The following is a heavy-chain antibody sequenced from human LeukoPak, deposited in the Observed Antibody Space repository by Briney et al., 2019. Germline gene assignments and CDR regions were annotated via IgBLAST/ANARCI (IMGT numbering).Heavy chain of an antibody. D-gene: IGHD3-10*01. Sequence: GGSLRLSCAASGFTFSIYSMNWVRQAPGKGLEWVSSISSSSSYIYYADSVKGRFTISRDNAKNSLYLQMNSLRAEDTAVYYCARYYGSGSYYTDYWGQGTLVTVSS. J-gene: IGHJ4*02. V-gene: IGHV3-21*01. CDR3: ARYYGSGSYYTDY. CDR2: ISSSSSYI. CDR1: GFTFSIYS.